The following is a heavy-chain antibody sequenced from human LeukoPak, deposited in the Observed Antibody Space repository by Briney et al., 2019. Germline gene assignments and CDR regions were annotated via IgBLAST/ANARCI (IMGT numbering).Heavy chain of an antibody. V-gene: IGHV4-59*01. Sequence: SETLSLTCTVSGGSISSYYWSWIRQPPGKGLEWIGYIYYRGSANYNPSLKSRVTISVDTSKNQFSLKLSSVTAADTAVYYCARAQGPDYGMDVWGQGTTVTVSS. CDR1: GGSISSYY. CDR2: IYYRGSA. CDR3: ARAQGPDYGMDV. J-gene: IGHJ6*02.